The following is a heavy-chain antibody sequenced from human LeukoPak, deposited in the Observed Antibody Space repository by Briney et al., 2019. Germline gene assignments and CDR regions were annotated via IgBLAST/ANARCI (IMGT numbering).Heavy chain of an antibody. CDR1: GFTFSSYA. CDR3: AREEGIVVVPAAMDY. J-gene: IGHJ4*02. D-gene: IGHD2-2*01. Sequence: PGGPLRLSCAASGFTFSSYAMHWVRQAPGKGLEWVAVISYDGSNKYYADSVKGRFTISRDNSKNTLYLQMNSLRAEDTAVYYCAREEGIVVVPAAMDYWGQGTLVTVSS. V-gene: IGHV3-30*04. CDR2: ISYDGSNK.